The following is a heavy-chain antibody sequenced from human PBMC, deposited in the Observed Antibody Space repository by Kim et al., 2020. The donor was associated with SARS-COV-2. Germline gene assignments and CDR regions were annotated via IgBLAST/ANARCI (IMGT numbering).Heavy chain of an antibody. V-gene: IGHV3-23*01. Sequence: GGSLRLSCTTSGFTFTGYAMSWVRQAPGKGLEWVSSIDGSDGTTYHVDSVKGRFTISRDNSKNTLYLQMNSQRADDTAVYYCMKGGWGWIWDHWGQGTRVTVSS. CDR3: MKGGWGWIWDH. J-gene: IGHJ4*02. D-gene: IGHD2-2*03. CDR1: GFTFTGYA. CDR2: IDGSDGTT.